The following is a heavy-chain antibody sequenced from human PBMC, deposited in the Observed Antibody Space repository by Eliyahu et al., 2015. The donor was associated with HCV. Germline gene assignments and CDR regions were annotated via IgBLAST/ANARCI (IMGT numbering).Heavy chain of an antibody. Sequence: EVQLVESGGGLVKPGESLRLSXAASGFTFSDAAMSWXRQAPGKGLEWVGRIKNKAEGGTVEYAAPVKDRFSMSRDDSKNTLYLQMNSLKIDDTAVYFCSTYRGYNSAWGRGTLVTVSS. V-gene: IGHV3-15*01. J-gene: IGHJ4*02. CDR1: GFTFSDAA. CDR2: IKNKAEGGTV. CDR3: STYRGYNSA. D-gene: IGHD5-12*01.